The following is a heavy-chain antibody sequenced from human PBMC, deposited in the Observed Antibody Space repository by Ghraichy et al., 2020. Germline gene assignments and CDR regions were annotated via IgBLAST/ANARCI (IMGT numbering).Heavy chain of an antibody. V-gene: IGHV3-23*01. CDR2: MGGNSGST. Sequence: GESLNISCGASGFTFSTYAMNWVRQAPGKGLEWVSAMGGNSGSTHYADSVKGRFTISRDNSKNTLYLQMNSLKAEDTAVYYCAKNRYTYDDFDYWGQGTLVTVSS. CDR3: AKNRYTYDDFDY. J-gene: IGHJ4*02. CDR1: GFTFSTYA. D-gene: IGHD5-18*01.